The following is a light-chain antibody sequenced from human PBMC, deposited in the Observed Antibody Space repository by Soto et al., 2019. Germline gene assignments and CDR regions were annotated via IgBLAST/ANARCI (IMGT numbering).Light chain of an antibody. CDR1: QSVSNNY. J-gene: IGKJ1*01. CDR3: QQYGSSGT. V-gene: IGKV3-20*01. Sequence: DIVLTQSPGTLSLSPGERATLSCRASQSVSNNYLAWYQQTPGQAPRLLIYGASNRATGIPDRFSGSASRTDFTLTISRLEPEDFAVYYCQQYGSSGTFGQGTKVDI. CDR2: GAS.